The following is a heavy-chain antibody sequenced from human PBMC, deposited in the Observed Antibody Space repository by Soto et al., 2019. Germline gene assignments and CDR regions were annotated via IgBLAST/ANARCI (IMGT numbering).Heavy chain of an antibody. Sequence: EVQLVESGGGLVQPGGSLRLSCAASGFTFSSYSMNWVRQAPGKGLEWVSYISSSSSTIYYADSVKGRFTISRDNAKNSLYLQMNSLRDEDTAVYYCARESPGYCSGGSCYGYYYYYYGMDVWGQGTTVTVSS. V-gene: IGHV3-48*02. J-gene: IGHJ6*02. CDR1: GFTFSSYS. CDR2: ISSSSSTI. D-gene: IGHD2-15*01. CDR3: ARESPGYCSGGSCYGYYYYYYGMDV.